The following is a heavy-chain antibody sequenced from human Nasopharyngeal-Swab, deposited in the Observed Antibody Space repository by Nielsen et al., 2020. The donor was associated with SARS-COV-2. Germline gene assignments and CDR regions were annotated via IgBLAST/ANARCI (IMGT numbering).Heavy chain of an antibody. CDR3: ARSNLPYYYYYMDV. V-gene: IGHV4-4*02. CDR2: SFHSGTT. Sequence: GSLRLSCGVSGVSISSSNWWTWVRQPPGKGLEWIGDSFHSGTTNYSPSLKSRVAISVDRSKNLFSLRLSSVTAADTAVYYCARSNLPYYYYYMDVWGKGTTVTVSS. J-gene: IGHJ6*03. CDR1: GVSISSSNW.